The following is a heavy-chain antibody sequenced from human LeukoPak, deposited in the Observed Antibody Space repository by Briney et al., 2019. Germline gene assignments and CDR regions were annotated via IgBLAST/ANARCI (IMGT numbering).Heavy chain of an antibody. CDR2: IYYRGST. Sequence: SETLSLTCAVSGGSINSYYWSWIRQPPGKGLEWIGFIYYRGSTNYNPSLESRVTISIDTSKNRFSLKLSSVTAADTAVYYCAGDRYSGYDGFGAFDIWGQGTMVTVSS. CDR1: GGSINSYY. D-gene: IGHD5-12*01. V-gene: IGHV4-59*01. CDR3: AGDRYSGYDGFGAFDI. J-gene: IGHJ3*02.